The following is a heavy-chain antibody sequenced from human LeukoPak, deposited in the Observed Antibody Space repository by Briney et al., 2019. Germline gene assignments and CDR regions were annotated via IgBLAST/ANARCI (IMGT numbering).Heavy chain of an antibody. Sequence: PGGSLRLSCTASGFTFASYAMSWVRQAPGKGLEWVSTISNNGDNTYYADSVKGRFAISRDNSKNTLYPHMNSLRAEDKAVYYCTSFAPYDAFDIWGQGTMVTVSS. CDR3: TSFAPYDAFDI. J-gene: IGHJ3*02. V-gene: IGHV3-23*01. CDR2: ISNNGDNT. CDR1: GFTFASYA.